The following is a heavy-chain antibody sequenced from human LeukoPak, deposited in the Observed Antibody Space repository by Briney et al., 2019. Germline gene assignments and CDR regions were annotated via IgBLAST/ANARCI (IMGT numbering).Heavy chain of an antibody. CDR1: GGSISSSSYY. D-gene: IGHD5/OR15-5a*01. V-gene: IGHV4-39*07. CDR2: IYYSGST. CDR3: ARGPNLVSTVGTSFDY. Sequence: SETLSLTCTVSGGSISSSSYYWGWIRLPPGKGLEWIGSIYYSGSTNYNPSLKSRVTISVDTSKNQVSLRLSFVTAADTAVYYCARGPNLVSTVGTSFDYWGQGTLVTVSS. J-gene: IGHJ4*02.